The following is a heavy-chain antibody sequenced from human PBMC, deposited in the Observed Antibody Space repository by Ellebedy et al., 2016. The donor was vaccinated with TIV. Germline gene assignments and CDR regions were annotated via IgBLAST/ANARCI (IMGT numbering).Heavy chain of an antibody. D-gene: IGHD4-17*01. CDR1: GGSISSYY. CDR2: VYSSGNT. J-gene: IGHJ2*01. Sequence: MPSETLSLTCTVSGGSISSYYWTWIRQPAGKGLEWIGRVYSSGNTNYKPSLESRVTMSVDTSKNQFSLKLSSVTAADTAIYYCARRLRYGDWYFDLWGRGTLVTVSS. CDR3: ARRLRYGDWYFDL. V-gene: IGHV4-4*07.